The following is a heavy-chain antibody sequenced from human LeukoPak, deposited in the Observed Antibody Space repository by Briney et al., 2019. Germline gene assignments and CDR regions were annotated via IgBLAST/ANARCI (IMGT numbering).Heavy chain of an antibody. CDR1: GFTFSSYW. V-gene: IGHV3-33*08. CDR3: ARDVYYYDSSGPLHFDY. D-gene: IGHD3-22*01. J-gene: IGHJ4*02. CDR2: IWYDGSNK. Sequence: GGSLRLSCAASGFTFSSYWMHWVRQAPGKGLEWVAVIWYDGSNKYYADSVKGRFTISRDNSKNTLYLQMNSLRAEDTAVYYCARDVYYYDSSGPLHFDYWGQGTLVTVSS.